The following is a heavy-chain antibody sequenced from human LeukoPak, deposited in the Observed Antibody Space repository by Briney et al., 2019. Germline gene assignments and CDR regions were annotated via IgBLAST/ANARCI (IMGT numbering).Heavy chain of an antibody. Sequence: GSVKVSCQASRYTLTKYGISWVGQAPAQGGEGMGWISACNGNTHSAQKLQGRDTMTADTSTSTASVELRDLRADDPAVYYCARGFPPRRQYDSSGYYSYYFDYWGQGTLVTVSS. D-gene: IGHD3-22*01. CDR1: RYTLTKYG. J-gene: IGHJ4*02. CDR3: ARGFPPRRQYDSSGYYSYYFDY. V-gene: IGHV1-18*01. CDR2: ISACNGNT.